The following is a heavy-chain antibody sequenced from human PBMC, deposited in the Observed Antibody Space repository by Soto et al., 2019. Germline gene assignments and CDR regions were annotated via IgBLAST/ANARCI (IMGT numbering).Heavy chain of an antibody. CDR2: IYHSGST. V-gene: IGHV4-30-2*05. Sequence: PSETLSLTCTVSSGSISSTIYSWDWIRQPPGKGLEWIGYIYHSGSTYYNPSLKSRVTISVDTSKNQFSLKLSSVTAADTAVYYCARGGLGYCSGGSCYSAELSRYYYGMDVWGQGTTVTVSS. CDR3: ARGGLGYCSGGSCYSAELSRYYYGMDV. CDR1: SGSISSTIYS. D-gene: IGHD2-15*01. J-gene: IGHJ6*02.